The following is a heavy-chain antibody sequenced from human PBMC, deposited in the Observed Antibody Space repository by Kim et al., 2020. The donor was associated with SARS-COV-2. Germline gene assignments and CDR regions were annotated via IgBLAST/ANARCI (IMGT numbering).Heavy chain of an antibody. CDR2: IYTSGST. CDR3: ARDYEGAYCSSTSCYTGDYYYYGMDV. D-gene: IGHD2-2*02. V-gene: IGHV4-4*07. Sequence: SETLSLTCTVSGGSISSYYWSWIRQPAGKGLEWIGRIYTSGSTNYNPSLKSRVTMSVDTSKNQFSLKLSSVTAADTAVYYCARDYEGAYCSSTSCYTGDYYYYGMDVWGQGTTVTVSS. CDR1: GGSISSYY. J-gene: IGHJ6*02.